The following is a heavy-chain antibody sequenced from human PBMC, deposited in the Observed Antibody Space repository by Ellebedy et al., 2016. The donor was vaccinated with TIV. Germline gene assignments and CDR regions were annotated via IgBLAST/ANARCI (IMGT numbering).Heavy chain of an antibody. Sequence: GESLKIPXAASGFTFSSYAMSWVRQAPGKGLEWVSAISGSGGSTYYADSVKGRFTISRDNSKNTLYLQMNSLRAEDTAVYYCAAEPPGYSSGWWGPDYWGQGTLVTVSS. CDR3: AAEPPGYSSGWWGPDY. J-gene: IGHJ4*02. V-gene: IGHV3-23*01. CDR1: GFTFSSYA. D-gene: IGHD6-19*01. CDR2: ISGSGGST.